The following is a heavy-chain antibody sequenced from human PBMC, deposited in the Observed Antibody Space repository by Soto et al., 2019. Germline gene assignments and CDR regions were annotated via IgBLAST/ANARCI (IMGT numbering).Heavy chain of an antibody. V-gene: IGHV3-11*06. D-gene: IGHD2-15*01. Sequence: PGGSLRLSCAASGFTFSDYYMSWIRQAPGKGLEWVSYISSSSSYTNYADSVKGRFTISRDNAKNSLYLQMNSLRAEDTAVYYCARTYCSGGSCYMRTYSFDYWGQGTLVTVS. CDR3: ARTYCSGGSCYMRTYSFDY. CDR1: GFTFSDYY. CDR2: ISSSSSYT. J-gene: IGHJ4*02.